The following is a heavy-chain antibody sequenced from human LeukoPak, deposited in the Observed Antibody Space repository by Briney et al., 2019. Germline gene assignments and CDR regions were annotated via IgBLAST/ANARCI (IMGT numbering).Heavy chain of an antibody. D-gene: IGHD6-13*01. J-gene: IGHJ4*02. CDR3: ARHGIVDSSRKYYFDY. V-gene: IGHV4-30-2*01. Sequence: PSETLSLTCTVSGGSISSGGYYWSWIRQPPGTGLEWIGYIYHSGSTYYNPSLKSRVTISVDTSKNQFSLDLSSVTAADTAVYYCARHGIVDSSRKYYFDYWGQGTLVTVSS. CDR2: IYHSGST. CDR1: GGSISSGGYY.